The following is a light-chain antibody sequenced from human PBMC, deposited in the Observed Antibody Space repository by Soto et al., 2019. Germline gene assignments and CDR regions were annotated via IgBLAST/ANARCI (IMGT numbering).Light chain of an antibody. V-gene: IGKV1-39*01. CDR3: QQSHGIPYT. CDR1: QTISSY. Sequence: DIQMTQSPSSLSASVGDRVTITCRASQTISSYLNWYQQNPGKAPKLLIYAASNLQSGVPSRFSGSGSGTDFTLTISSLQPEDFATYYCQQSHGIPYTFGQGTKLEIK. CDR2: AAS. J-gene: IGKJ2*01.